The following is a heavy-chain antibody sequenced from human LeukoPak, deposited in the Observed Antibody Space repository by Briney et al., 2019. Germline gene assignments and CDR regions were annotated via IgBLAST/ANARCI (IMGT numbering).Heavy chain of an antibody. CDR2: ISSTSSTI. J-gene: IGHJ4*02. V-gene: IGHV3-48*01. Sequence: GGSLRLSCAASGFTFSTYSMNWVRQAPGRGLEWLSYISSTSSTIYYTDSVKGRFTISRDSAKNSVFLQMNSLRAEDTAVYYCARGSIVVGGAFDWWGQGTLVTVSS. CDR1: GFTFSTYS. D-gene: IGHD2-2*01. CDR3: ARGSIVVGGAFDW.